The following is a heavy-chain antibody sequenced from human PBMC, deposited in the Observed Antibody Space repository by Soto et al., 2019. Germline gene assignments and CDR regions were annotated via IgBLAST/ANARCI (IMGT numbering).Heavy chain of an antibody. J-gene: IGHJ4*02. CDR1: GGSISSGGYY. Sequence: QVQLQESGPGLVKPSQTLSLTCTVSGGSISSGGYYWSWIRQHPGKGLEWIGKIFYTGNTSYNPSLKSRVTMSVDTSKNQFSLKLNSVTAADTAVYYCARNYYNSHVFGYWGQGTLVTVSS. D-gene: IGHD3-22*01. CDR2: IFYTGNT. V-gene: IGHV4-31*03. CDR3: ARNYYNSHVFGY.